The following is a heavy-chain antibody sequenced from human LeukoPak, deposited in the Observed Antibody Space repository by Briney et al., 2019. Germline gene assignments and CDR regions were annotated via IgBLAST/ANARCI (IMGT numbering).Heavy chain of an antibody. Sequence: PGESLKISCKGSGYSFTSYWIGWVRQMPGKGLEWMGIIYPGDSDTRYSPSFQGQVTISADKSISTAYLQWSSLKASDTAMYYCARSSTTVTADDHFDYWGQGTLVTVSS. CDR1: GYSFTSYW. J-gene: IGHJ4*02. CDR2: IYPGDSDT. CDR3: ARSSTTVTADDHFDY. D-gene: IGHD4-17*01. V-gene: IGHV5-51*01.